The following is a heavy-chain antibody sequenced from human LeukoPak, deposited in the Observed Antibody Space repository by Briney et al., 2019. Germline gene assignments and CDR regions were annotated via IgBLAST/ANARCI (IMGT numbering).Heavy chain of an antibody. D-gene: IGHD6-25*01. V-gene: IGHV3-21*01. CDR3: AREASSGVRAFDI. Sequence: PGGSLRLSCAASGFPFSSYSMNWVRQAPGKGLEWVSSISSCSSYIYYADSVKGRFTISRDKAKNSLYLQMNSLRAEDTAVYYCAREASSGVRAFDIWGQGTMVTVSS. J-gene: IGHJ3*02. CDR1: GFPFSSYS. CDR2: ISSCSSYI.